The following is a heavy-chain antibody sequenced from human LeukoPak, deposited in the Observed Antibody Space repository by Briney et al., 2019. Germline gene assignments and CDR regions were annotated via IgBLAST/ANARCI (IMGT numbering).Heavy chain of an antibody. D-gene: IGHD6-19*01. CDR3: AREGRIAVAGTRGWSYYYYGMDV. CDR1: GFTFSSYD. J-gene: IGHJ6*02. Sequence: GGSLRLSCAASGFTFSSYDMHWVRQATGKGLEWVSAIGTAGDTYYPGSVKGRITIYRENAKNSLYLQMNSLRAEDTAVYYCAREGRIAVAGTRGWSYYYYGMDVWGQGTTVTVSS. CDR2: IGTAGDT. V-gene: IGHV3-13*01.